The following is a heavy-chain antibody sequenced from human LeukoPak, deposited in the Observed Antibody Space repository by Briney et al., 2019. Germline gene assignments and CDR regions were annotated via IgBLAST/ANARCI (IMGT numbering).Heavy chain of an antibody. CDR2: IYYSGST. CDR1: GGSISSGDYY. CDR3: ARPTPSLYGDTPSAFDI. V-gene: IGHV4-30-4*01. Sequence: PSQTLSLTCTVSGGSISSGDYYWSWLRQPPGKGLEWIGYIYYSGSTYYNPSLKSRVTISVDTTKNQFSLKLSSVTAADTAVYYCARPTPSLYGDTPSAFDIWGQGTMVTVSS. D-gene: IGHD4-17*01. J-gene: IGHJ3*02.